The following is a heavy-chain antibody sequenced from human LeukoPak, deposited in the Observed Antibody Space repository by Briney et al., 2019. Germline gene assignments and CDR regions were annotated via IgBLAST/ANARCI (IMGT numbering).Heavy chain of an antibody. V-gene: IGHV3-7*03. Sequence: GGSLRLSCAASGFTFSTCWMNWVRQAPGKGLEWVANMNQDGSLQYYVDSVKGRFTISRDNAKNSLYLQMNSLRAEDTAVYYCARSEGPEKDDAFDIWGQGTMVTVSS. J-gene: IGHJ3*02. D-gene: IGHD3-3*01. CDR3: ARSEGPEKDDAFDI. CDR2: MNQDGSLQ. CDR1: GFTFSTCW.